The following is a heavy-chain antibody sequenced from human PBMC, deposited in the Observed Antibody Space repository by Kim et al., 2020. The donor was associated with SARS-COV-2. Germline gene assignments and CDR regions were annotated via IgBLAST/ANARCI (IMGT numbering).Heavy chain of an antibody. J-gene: IGHJ4*02. CDR2: GTA. CDR3: ASEVGAGGY. D-gene: IGHD1-26*01. Sequence: GTANYAQKFQGRVTITADESTSTAYMELSSLRSEDTAVYYCASEVGAGGYWGQGTLVTVSS. V-gene: IGHV1-69*01.